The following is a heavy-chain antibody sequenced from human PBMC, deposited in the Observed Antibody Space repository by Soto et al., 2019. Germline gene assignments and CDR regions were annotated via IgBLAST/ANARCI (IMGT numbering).Heavy chain of an antibody. CDR1: GGSISSSNW. Sequence: QVQLQESGPGLVKPSGTLSLTCAVSGGSISSSNWWSWVRQPPGKGLEWIGEIYHSGSTNYNPSLKSRVTIAIDGSQTQFSLSLNSVTAADTAVYYCARGGDGYSSFFDYWGQGTLVTVSS. CDR3: ARGGDGYSSFFDY. CDR2: IYHSGST. J-gene: IGHJ4*02. D-gene: IGHD4-4*01. V-gene: IGHV4-4*02.